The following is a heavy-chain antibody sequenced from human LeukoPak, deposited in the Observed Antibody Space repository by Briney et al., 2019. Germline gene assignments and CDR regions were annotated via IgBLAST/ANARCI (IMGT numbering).Heavy chain of an antibody. D-gene: IGHD6-13*01. Sequence: PGGSLRLSCAASGFTFSNYAMMWVRQAPGKGLEWVSSITGGGDTYYVDSVKGRITVSRDNSKNTLYLQINSLTADDTALYYCAKGKAAGAVDWFDPWGQGTLVTVSS. CDR2: ITGGGDT. J-gene: IGHJ5*02. CDR1: GFTFSNYA. CDR3: AKGKAAGAVDWFDP. V-gene: IGHV3-23*01.